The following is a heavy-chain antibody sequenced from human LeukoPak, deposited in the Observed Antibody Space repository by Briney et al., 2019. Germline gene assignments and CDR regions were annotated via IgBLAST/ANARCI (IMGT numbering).Heavy chain of an antibody. Sequence: GGSLRLSCAASGFTLSNYWMSWVRQAPGKGLEWVAHIKQDGSDKYCVDSVKGRFTISRDNAKNSLYLQMNSLRVEDTAVYYCAKYATSSGSRWLEPWGQGTLVTVSS. V-gene: IGHV3-7*01. CDR1: GFTLSNYW. CDR2: IKQDGSDK. D-gene: IGHD6-19*01. J-gene: IGHJ5*02. CDR3: AKYATSSGSRWLEP.